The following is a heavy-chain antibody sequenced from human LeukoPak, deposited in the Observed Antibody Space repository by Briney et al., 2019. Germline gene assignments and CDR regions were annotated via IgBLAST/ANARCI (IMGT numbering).Heavy chain of an antibody. V-gene: IGHV3-66*02. J-gene: IGHJ6*02. Sequence: PGGSLRLSCAASGFTVSSNYMSWVRQAPGNGLEWVSVIYSGGSTYSADSVKSRLTISRDNSKNTLYLQMNSLRAEDTAVYYCASRSPVVVTANYYYYYGMDVWGQGTTVTVSS. D-gene: IGHD2-21*02. CDR3: ASRSPVVVTANYYYYYGMDV. CDR1: GFTVSSNY. CDR2: IYSGGST.